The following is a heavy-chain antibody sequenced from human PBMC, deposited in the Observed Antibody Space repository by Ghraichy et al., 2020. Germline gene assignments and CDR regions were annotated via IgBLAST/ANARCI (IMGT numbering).Heavy chain of an antibody. CDR1: GASIRTYF. Sequence: SDTLSLTCTVSGASIRTYFWSWIRQPPGKGLEWIGDIFYSGSTNYNPSLKSRVTISVDASNNQFSLNLSSVTAADTAVYYCARMGGYKAPLWYWGQGTLVAVSS. J-gene: IGHJ4*02. CDR2: IFYSGST. CDR3: ARMGGYKAPLWY. V-gene: IGHV4-59*01. D-gene: IGHD3-10*01.